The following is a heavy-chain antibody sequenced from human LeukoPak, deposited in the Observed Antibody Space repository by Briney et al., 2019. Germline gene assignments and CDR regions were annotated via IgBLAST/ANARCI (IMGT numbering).Heavy chain of an antibody. J-gene: IGHJ4*02. V-gene: IGHV3-23*01. D-gene: IGHD2-21*01. Sequence: GGSLRLSCVGSGFTFRSHAMSWVRQAPEKGLEFVSGIYENGGTTYYADSVKGRFSVSRDNSKNALYLQMDSLRGEDTAVYYCAKDFRIGYSAHFDYWGQGALVTVSS. CDR2: IYENGGTT. CDR3: AKDFRIGYSAHFDY. CDR1: GFTFRSHA.